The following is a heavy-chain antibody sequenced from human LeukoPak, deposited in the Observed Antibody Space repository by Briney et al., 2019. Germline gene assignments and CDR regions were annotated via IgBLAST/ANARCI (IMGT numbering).Heavy chain of an antibody. CDR2: ISSSGSTI. V-gene: IGHV3-48*04. D-gene: IGHD5-12*01. J-gene: IGHJ4*02. Sequence: GWSLRLSCAASGFTFRSYGMHWVRQAPGKGLEWVSYISSSGSTIYYADSVKGRFTISRDNAKNSLYLQMNSLRAEDTAVYYCAKADNVARLAYSDYWGQGTLVTVSS. CDR3: AKADNVARLAYSDY. CDR1: GFTFRSYG.